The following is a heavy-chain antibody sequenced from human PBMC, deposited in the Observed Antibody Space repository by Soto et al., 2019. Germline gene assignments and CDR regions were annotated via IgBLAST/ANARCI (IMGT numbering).Heavy chain of an antibody. CDR1: GFTFSSYG. CDR3: AKLRDGYNSLDFDY. J-gene: IGHJ4*02. D-gene: IGHD5-12*01. V-gene: IGHV3-30*18. CDR2: ISYDGSNK. Sequence: WGSLRLSCAASGFTFSSYGMHWVRQAPGKGLEWVAVISYDGSNKYYADSVKGRFTISRDNSKNTLYLQMNSLRAEDKAVYYCAKLRDGYNSLDFDYWGQGTLVTVSS.